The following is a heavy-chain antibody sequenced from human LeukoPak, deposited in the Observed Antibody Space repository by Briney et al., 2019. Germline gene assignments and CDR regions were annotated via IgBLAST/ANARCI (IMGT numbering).Heavy chain of an antibody. V-gene: IGHV1-8*03. CDR3: ASHSPHLGYDFWSGPIALAAFDI. D-gene: IGHD3-3*01. CDR1: GYTFTSYD. Sequence: ASVKVSCKASGYTFTSYDINWVRQATGQGLEWMEWMNPNSGNTGYAQKFQGRVTITRNTSISTAYMELGSLRSEDTAVYYCASHSPHLGYDFWSGPIALAAFDIWGQGTMVTVSS. J-gene: IGHJ3*02. CDR2: MNPNSGNT.